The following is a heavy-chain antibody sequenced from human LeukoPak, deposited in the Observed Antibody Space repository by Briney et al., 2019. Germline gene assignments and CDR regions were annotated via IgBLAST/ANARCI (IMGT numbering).Heavy chain of an antibody. V-gene: IGHV4-4*02. D-gene: IGHD6-13*01. CDR2: IHHSKSS. J-gene: IGHJ5*02. Sequence: SGTLSLTCAVSGDSITSDKWWTWVRQPPGKGLEWIGEIHHSKSSNYYPSLKSRVTISVDTSKNQFSLKLSSVTAADTAVYYCARGRRGRIAAAGRYNWFDPWGQGTLVTVSS. CDR3: ARGRRGRIAAAGRYNWFDP. CDR1: GDSITSDKW.